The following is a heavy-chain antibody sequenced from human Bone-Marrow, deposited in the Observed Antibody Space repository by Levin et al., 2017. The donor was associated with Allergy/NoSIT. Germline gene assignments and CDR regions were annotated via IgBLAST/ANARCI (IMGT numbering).Heavy chain of an antibody. D-gene: IGHD1-26*01. V-gene: IGHV3-33*01. CDR2: IWYDGSNK. J-gene: IGHJ5*02. Sequence: GGSLRLSCAASGFTFSSFGMHWVRQAPGKGLEWVAVIWYDGSNKDYTDSVKGRFTISRDNSNNTVFLQMNSLRAEDTAVYYCARDRLKYVGAVIVEHKNWFVPWGQGPLITVSP. CDR1: GFTFSSFG. CDR3: ARDRLKYVGAVIVEHKNWFVP.